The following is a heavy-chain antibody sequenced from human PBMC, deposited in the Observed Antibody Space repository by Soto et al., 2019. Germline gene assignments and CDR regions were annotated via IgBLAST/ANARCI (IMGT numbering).Heavy chain of an antibody. CDR1: GFSLSTPGVG. V-gene: IGHV2-5*01. J-gene: IGHJ4*02. D-gene: IGHD6-6*01. CDR3: AYYGTSYYFDY. Sequence: SGPTLVNPTQTLTLTCTFSGFSLSTPGVGVGWIRQPPGKALEWLALLYRNDDKRYSPSLKSRLTITKDTSKNQVVLTMTNMDPVDTATYYCAYYGTSYYFDYWGQGTLVTV. CDR2: LYRNDDK.